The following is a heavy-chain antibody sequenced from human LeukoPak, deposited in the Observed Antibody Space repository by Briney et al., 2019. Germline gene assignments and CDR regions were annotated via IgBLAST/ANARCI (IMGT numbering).Heavy chain of an antibody. Sequence: GGSLRLSCAVSEFTFSDYYMTWIRQAPGRWLEWISYITNSGATIYADSVKGRFTISRDNAKKSLYLQMNSLRAEDTAVYYCARGGRGVAEDTFDIWGQGTLVTVSS. V-gene: IGHV3-11*01. CDR2: ITNSGATI. CDR1: EFTFSDYY. J-gene: IGHJ3*02. D-gene: IGHD2-8*01. CDR3: ARGGRGVAEDTFDI.